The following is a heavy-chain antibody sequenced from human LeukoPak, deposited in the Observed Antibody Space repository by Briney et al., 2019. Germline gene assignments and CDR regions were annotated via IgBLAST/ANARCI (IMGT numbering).Heavy chain of an antibody. V-gene: IGHV3-30*04. CDR1: GFTFSSYA. Sequence: PGGSLRLSCAASGFTFSSYAMHWVRQAPGKGLEWVAVISYDGSNKYYADSVKGRFTISRDNSKNTLYLQMNSLRAEDTAVYYCAGDYYGSGSPFLDPWGQGTLVTVSS. J-gene: IGHJ5*02. CDR3: AGDYYGSGSPFLDP. D-gene: IGHD3-10*01. CDR2: ISYDGSNK.